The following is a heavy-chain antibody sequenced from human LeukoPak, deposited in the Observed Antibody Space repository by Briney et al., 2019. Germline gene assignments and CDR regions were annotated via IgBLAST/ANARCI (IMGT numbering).Heavy chain of an antibody. D-gene: IGHD3-3*01. CDR3: ARIQPSCPGLGFCSFDI. J-gene: IGHJ3*02. V-gene: IGHV4-59*11. CDR1: GRSISPHH. Sequence: PSETLSLTCSISGRSISPHHWTCIRQAPGEGLELMGYIYYRGTTNYSPSLKNRLTMSVDTSKNQISLKLTSVTAADTAVYYCARIQPSCPGLGFCSFDIWGQGTLATVSS. CDR2: IYYRGTT.